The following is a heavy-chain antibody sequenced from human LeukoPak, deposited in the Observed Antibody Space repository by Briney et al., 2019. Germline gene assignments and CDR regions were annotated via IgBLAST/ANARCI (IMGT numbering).Heavy chain of an antibody. Sequence: SETLSLTCTVSGGSISNYYWSWIWQPPGKGLEWIGYIHYSGSTNNNPSLKSRVTISVDTSKNQFSLKLTSVTAADTAVYYCARNYDFWSGYLDYWGQGTLVTVSS. CDR1: GGSISNYY. V-gene: IGHV4-59*01. CDR3: ARNYDFWSGYLDY. J-gene: IGHJ4*02. CDR2: IHYSGST. D-gene: IGHD3-3*01.